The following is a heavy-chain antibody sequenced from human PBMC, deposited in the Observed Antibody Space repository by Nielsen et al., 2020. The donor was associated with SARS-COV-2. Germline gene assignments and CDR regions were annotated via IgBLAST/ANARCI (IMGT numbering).Heavy chain of an antibody. D-gene: IGHD6-19*01. J-gene: IGHJ4*02. V-gene: IGHV5-10-1*01. CDR1: GYSFSSYW. CDR2: IDPSDSYT. CDR3: ANIAVAAPVNY. Sequence: GGSLRLSCKGSGYSFSSYWITWVRQMPGKGLEWMGRIDPSDSYTNYSPSFQGHATISADKSISTAYLQWSSLKASDTAMYYCANIAVAAPVNYWGQGTLVTVSS.